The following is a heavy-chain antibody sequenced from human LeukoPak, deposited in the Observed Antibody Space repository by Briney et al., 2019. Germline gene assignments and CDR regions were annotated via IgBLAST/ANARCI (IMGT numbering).Heavy chain of an antibody. D-gene: IGHD3-10*01. Sequence: GGSLRLSCAASGFTFSSYWMSWVRQAPGKGLEWVANIKQDGSEKYYVDSVKGRFTISRDNAKNSLYLQMNSLRAEDTAVYYCARDSGAGIYYYYGMDVWGQGTTVTVSS. CDR1: GFTFSSYW. CDR3: ARDSGAGIYYYYGMDV. V-gene: IGHV3-7*01. J-gene: IGHJ6*02. CDR2: IKQDGSEK.